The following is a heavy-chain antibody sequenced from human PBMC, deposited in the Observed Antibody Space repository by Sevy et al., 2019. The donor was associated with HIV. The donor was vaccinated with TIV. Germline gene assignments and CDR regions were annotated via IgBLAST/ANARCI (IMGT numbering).Heavy chain of an antibody. CDR3: AVSQSCGGDCYYFDS. J-gene: IGHJ4*02. CDR2: INPTGGYT. V-gene: IGHV1-46*01. CDR1: GYSFIVYY. Sequence: ASVKVSCRASGYSFIVYYMHWVRQAPGQGLEWMGLINPTGGYTSDAQTFQGRLSMTRDTSTSTFYMELSSLTYEDTAVYYCAVSQSCGGDCYYFDSWGQGALVTVSS. D-gene: IGHD2-21*02.